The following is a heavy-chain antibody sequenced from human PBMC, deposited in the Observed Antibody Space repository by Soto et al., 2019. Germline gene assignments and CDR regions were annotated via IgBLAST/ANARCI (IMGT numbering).Heavy chain of an antibody. D-gene: IGHD3-10*01. CDR2: ISAYNGNT. V-gene: IGHV1-18*01. CDR1: GYTFTSYG. J-gene: IGHJ5*02. CDR3: ARPTMVRGVIIYNWFDP. Sequence: QVQLVQSGAEVKKPGASVKVSCKASGYTFTSYGISWVRQAPGQGLEWMGWISAYNGNTNYAQKLQGRVTMTTDTSTSTAYMEVRSLRSDDTAVYYCARPTMVRGVIIYNWFDPWGQGTLVTVSS.